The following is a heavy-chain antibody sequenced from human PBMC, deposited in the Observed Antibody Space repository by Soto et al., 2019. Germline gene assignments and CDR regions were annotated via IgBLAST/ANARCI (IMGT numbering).Heavy chain of an antibody. CDR1: GFTVSYNY. J-gene: IGHJ3*02. D-gene: IGHD3-10*01. CDR3: ARGMYGSGSYYIGDAFDM. CDR2: IYRGGDT. Sequence: VQLVESGGGLIQPGGSLRLSCAVSGFTVSYNYMNWVRQAPGKGLEWVSVIYRGGDTFYPDSVKGRFTISRDNSKNTLYLQMNSLRAEDTAVYYCARGMYGSGSYYIGDAFDMWGQGTMVTVSS. V-gene: IGHV3-53*01.